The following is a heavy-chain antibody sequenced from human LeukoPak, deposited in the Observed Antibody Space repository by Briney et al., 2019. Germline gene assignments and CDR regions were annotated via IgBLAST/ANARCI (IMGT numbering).Heavy chain of an antibody. Sequence: TGGSLRLSCAASGFTFSDYYMSWIRQAPGKGLEWVSYISSSGSTIYYADSVKGRFTISRDNAKNSLYLQMNSLRAEDTAVYYCARDRGMSIAARRGYYYYYMDVWGKGTTVTVSS. D-gene: IGHD6-6*01. CDR3: ARDRGMSIAARRGYYYYYMDV. CDR1: GFTFSDYY. J-gene: IGHJ6*03. V-gene: IGHV3-11*04. CDR2: ISSSGSTI.